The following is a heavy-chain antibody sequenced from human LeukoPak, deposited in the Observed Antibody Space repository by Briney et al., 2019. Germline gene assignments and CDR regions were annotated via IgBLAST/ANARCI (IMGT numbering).Heavy chain of an antibody. Sequence: GGSLRLSCAGSGFTFSTYWMSWVRQTPGKGLEWVSAVNGGGGDTYYTDSVKGRFTISRDNSGNTLFLRMSSLRGEDTAVYYCVRDLSGTSTHWGQGTLVTVSS. CDR3: VRDLSGTSTH. CDR1: GFTFSTYW. V-gene: IGHV3-23*01. D-gene: IGHD3-9*01. CDR2: VNGGGGDT. J-gene: IGHJ4*02.